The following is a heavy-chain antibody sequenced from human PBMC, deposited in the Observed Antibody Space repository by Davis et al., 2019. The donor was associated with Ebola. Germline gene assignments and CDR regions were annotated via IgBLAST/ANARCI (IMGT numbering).Heavy chain of an antibody. Sequence: MPSETLSLTCTVSGGSISSSSYYWGWIRQPPGKGLEWIGSIYYSGSTYYNPSLKSRVTISVDTSKNQFSLKLRSVTAADTAVYYCAREGGIAAAGLDYWGQGTLVTVSS. CDR1: GGSISSSSYY. D-gene: IGHD6-13*01. V-gene: IGHV4-39*07. J-gene: IGHJ4*02. CDR2: IYYSGST. CDR3: AREGGIAAAGLDY.